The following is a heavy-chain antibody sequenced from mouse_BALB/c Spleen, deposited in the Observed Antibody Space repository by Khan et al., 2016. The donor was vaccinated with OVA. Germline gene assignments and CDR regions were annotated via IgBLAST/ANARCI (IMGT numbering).Heavy chain of an antibody. D-gene: IGHD2-3*01. CDR3: ARRRIYDGYYGGAMDY. CDR2: ISSGSSTI. CDR1: GFTFSGFG. Sequence: EVELVESGGGLVQPGGSRKLSCAASGFTFSGFGMHWVRQAPEKGLEWVAYISSGSSTIYYADTVKGRFTISRDNPKNTLLLQMTSLRSEDTAMYYCARRRIYDGYYGGAMDYWGQGTSVTVSS. V-gene: IGHV5-17*02. J-gene: IGHJ4*01.